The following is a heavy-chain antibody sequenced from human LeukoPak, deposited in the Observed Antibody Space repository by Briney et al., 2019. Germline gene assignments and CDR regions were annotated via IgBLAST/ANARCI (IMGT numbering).Heavy chain of an antibody. Sequence: SGGSLRLSCAASGFTFSNYAMSWVRQAPGKGLEWVSATVGNGGSTYYADSVKGRFTISRDNSKNTLYPQMNSLRAEDMALYYCARNEYETLDYWGQGTLVTVSS. V-gene: IGHV3-23*01. D-gene: IGHD2/OR15-2a*01. J-gene: IGHJ4*02. CDR3: ARNEYETLDY. CDR2: TVGNGGST. CDR1: GFTFSNYA.